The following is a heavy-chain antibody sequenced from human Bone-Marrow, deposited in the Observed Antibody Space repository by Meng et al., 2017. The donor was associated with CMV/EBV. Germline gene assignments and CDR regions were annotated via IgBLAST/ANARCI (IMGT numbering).Heavy chain of an antibody. CDR3: AKDLSIGDPLEWLLFYYYGMDV. Sequence: GESPKISCAASGFTFSSYAMHWVRQAPGKGLEWVAVISYDGSNKYYADSVKGRFTISRDNSKNTLYLQMNSLRADDTAVYYCAKDLSIGDPLEWLLFYYYGMDVWGQGTTVTVSS. J-gene: IGHJ6*02. CDR2: ISYDGSNK. CDR1: GFTFSSYA. D-gene: IGHD3-3*01. V-gene: IGHV3-30*04.